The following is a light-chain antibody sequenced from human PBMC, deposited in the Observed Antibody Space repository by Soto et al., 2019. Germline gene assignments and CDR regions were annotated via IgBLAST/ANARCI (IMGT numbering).Light chain of an antibody. Sequence: DLQMTQSPSSLSASVGDTVTITCRASQSVSAYLNWYQHKPGRAPKLLIFAASNLQSGVPSRFSGSASGTDLTLTISSLQPEDFATYYCQQTYSNPIFGPGTKVDVK. CDR3: QQTYSNPI. V-gene: IGKV1-39*01. J-gene: IGKJ3*01. CDR1: QSVSAY. CDR2: AAS.